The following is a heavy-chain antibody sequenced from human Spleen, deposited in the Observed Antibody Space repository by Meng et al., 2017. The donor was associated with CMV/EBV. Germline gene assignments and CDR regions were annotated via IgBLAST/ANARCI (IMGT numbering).Heavy chain of an antibody. D-gene: IGHD2-8*01. CDR2: ISGSGNRI. CDR3: AKMGPVNWFDA. J-gene: IGHJ5*02. V-gene: IGHV3-11*01. CDR1: RFICSDSY. Sequence: SCAASRFICSDSYIGCIRQAPGKGLGWISYISGSGNRIYYADSVKGQFTISRDNAQKSLFLQINSLRVEDTATYFCAKMGPVNWFDAWGQGTLVTVSS.